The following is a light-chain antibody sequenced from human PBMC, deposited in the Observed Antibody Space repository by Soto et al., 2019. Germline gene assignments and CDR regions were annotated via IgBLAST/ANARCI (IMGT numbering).Light chain of an antibody. V-gene: IGKV3-11*01. J-gene: IGKJ3*01. CDR2: DAS. Sequence: EVVLTQSPVTLSFSPGERVTLSCRASQSLGKDLAWYQQRPGQAPRLLIYDASDRATGIPARFSGSGSGTDFTLTISSLEPEDFAIYYCQQRSSWPITFGPGTKVDIK. CDR3: QQRSSWPIT. CDR1: QSLGKD.